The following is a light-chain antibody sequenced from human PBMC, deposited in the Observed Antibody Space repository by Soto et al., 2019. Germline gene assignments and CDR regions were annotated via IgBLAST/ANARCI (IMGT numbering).Light chain of an antibody. CDR2: AAS. Sequence: EIVLTQSPATLSLSPGERATLSCRASKSVSSYLAWYQQKPGQAPRLLIYAASNRATGIPARFSGSGSGTDFTLTISSLEPEDFAVYYCQQRSNWPPFTFGQGTRLEIK. V-gene: IGKV3-11*01. CDR3: QQRSNWPPFT. CDR1: KSVSSY. J-gene: IGKJ5*01.